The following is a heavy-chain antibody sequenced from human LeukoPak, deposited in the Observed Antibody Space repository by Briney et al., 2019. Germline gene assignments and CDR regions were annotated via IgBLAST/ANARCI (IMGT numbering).Heavy chain of an antibody. Sequence: ASETLSLTCAVYGESSFSSYYWSWIRQTPGGALEWIGEINHSGYTNYNPSLKSRVTLSIDTSKNQFSLRLNSVTAADTAVHYCSRQVVGNDYWGQGTPVTVSS. CDR2: INHSGYT. J-gene: IGHJ4*02. D-gene: IGHD3-22*01. CDR1: GESSFSSYY. V-gene: IGHV4-34*01. CDR3: SRQVVGNDY.